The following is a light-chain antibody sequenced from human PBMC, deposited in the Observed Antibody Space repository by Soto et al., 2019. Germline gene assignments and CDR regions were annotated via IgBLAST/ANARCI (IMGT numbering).Light chain of an antibody. Sequence: DIPKSQSPSTLSASLGDGDTSTFRPSQSISTWLAWYQQKPGKAPNLLIYDASSLESGVPSRFSGSGSGTEFTLTISRLETEDFALYYCQQYDGSSTFGQGTKVDI. CDR2: DAS. CDR1: QSISTW. J-gene: IGKJ1*01. CDR3: QQYDGSST. V-gene: IGKV1-5*01.